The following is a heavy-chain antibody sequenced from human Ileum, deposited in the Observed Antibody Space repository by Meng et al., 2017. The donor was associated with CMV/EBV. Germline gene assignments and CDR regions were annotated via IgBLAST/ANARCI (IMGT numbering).Heavy chain of an antibody. CDR3: ARDRYAVTDATYFDY. CDR2: ISYDGSDK. J-gene: IGHJ4*02. CDR1: GVVFRGNA. V-gene: IGHV3-30*03. Sequence: GESLKISCAVSGVVFRGNAMHWVRQAPGKGLEWVAVISYDGSDKKYAESVKGRFAISRNNSKEMLYLQMDSLRAEDTAVYYCARDRYAVTDATYFDYWGRGTPVTVSS. D-gene: IGHD4-11*01.